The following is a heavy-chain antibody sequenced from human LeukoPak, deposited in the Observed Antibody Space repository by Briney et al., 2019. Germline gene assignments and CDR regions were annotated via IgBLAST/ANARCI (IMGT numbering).Heavy chain of an antibody. V-gene: IGHV6-1*01. CDR3: ARDQRRNYFDC. CDR1: GDSVSSNSVA. Sequence: SQTLSLTCALSGDSVSSNSVAWNWIRQSPSRGLEWLGRTYYRSTWYNDYAVSVKSRITINPDTSKNQFSLQLNSVTPEDTAVYYCARDQRRNYFDCWGQGTLVTVSS. CDR2: TYYRSTWYN. J-gene: IGHJ4*02.